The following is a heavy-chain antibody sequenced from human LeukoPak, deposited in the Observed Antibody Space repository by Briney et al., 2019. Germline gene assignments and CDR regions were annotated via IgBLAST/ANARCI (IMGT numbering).Heavy chain of an antibody. CDR2: ITGSTI. CDR1: GFTFSSYS. Sequence: GGSLRLSCAASGFTFSSYSMNWVRQVPGKGLEWISYITGSTISYADSVKGRFTISRDNSKNTLYLQMNSLRAEDTAVYYCARRAGAYSHPYDYWGQGTLVTVSS. CDR3: ARRAGAYSHPYDY. J-gene: IGHJ4*02. V-gene: IGHV3-48*01. D-gene: IGHD4/OR15-4a*01.